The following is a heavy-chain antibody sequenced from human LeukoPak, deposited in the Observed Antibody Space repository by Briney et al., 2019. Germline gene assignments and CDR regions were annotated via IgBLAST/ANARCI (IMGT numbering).Heavy chain of an antibody. Sequence: GGSLRLSCRTSGFNFGDYAMSWVRQAPGQGLEWVGFIRTKPYGGTPDYAASVKGRFAISVDDSKSIAYLRMNSLETEDTAVYYCTRDLHGDDAFDVWGQGTMVTVSS. CDR3: TRDLHGDDAFDV. CDR2: IRTKPYGGTP. CDR1: GFNFGDYA. V-gene: IGHV3-49*04. J-gene: IGHJ3*01. D-gene: IGHD4-17*01.